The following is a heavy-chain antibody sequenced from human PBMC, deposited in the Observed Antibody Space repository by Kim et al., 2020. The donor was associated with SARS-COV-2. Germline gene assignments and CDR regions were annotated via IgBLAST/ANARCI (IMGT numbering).Heavy chain of an antibody. Sequence: YAQKFQGRVTITADKSTSTAYMELSSLRSEDTAVYYCAIRVERYYYGMDVWGQGTTVTVSS. CDR3: AIRVERYYYGMDV. J-gene: IGHJ6*02. D-gene: IGHD2-2*01. V-gene: IGHV1-69*02.